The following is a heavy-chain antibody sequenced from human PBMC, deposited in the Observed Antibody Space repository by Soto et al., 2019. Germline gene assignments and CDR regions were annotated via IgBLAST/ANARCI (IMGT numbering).Heavy chain of an antibody. CDR2: IYYSGST. J-gene: IGHJ6*03. Sequence: SETLSLTCTVSGGSISSYYWSWIRQPPGKGLEWIGYIYYSGSTNYNPSLKSRVTISVDTSKNQFSLKLSSVTAADTAVYYCARGAARPYYYYMDVWGKGTTVTVSS. CDR3: ARGAARPYYYYMDV. CDR1: GGSISSYY. V-gene: IGHV4-59*01. D-gene: IGHD6-6*01.